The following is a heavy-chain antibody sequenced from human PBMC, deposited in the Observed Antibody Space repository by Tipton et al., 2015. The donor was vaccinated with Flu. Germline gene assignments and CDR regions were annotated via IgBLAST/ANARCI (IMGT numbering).Heavy chain of an antibody. CDR3: ARAIGVAESY. CDR2: IKQDGSEK. CDR1: GFIFSSYW. V-gene: IGHV3-7*01. J-gene: IGHJ4*02. Sequence: SLRLSCAASGFIFSSYWMTWVRQAPGKGLEWVANIKQDGSEKYYVDSVKGRFTISRDNAKSSLYLQMNSLRAEDTAVYYCARAIGVAESYWGQGALVTVSS. D-gene: IGHD6-19*01.